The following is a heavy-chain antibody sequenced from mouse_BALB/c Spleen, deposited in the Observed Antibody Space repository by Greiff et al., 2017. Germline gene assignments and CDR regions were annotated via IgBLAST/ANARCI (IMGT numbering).Heavy chain of an antibody. J-gene: IGHJ3*01. CDR3: TRSGCGYDFAY. D-gene: IGHD2-14*01. CDR2: INPSNGGT. Sequence: QVQLQQSGAELVKPGASVKLSCKASGYTFTSYYMYWVKQRPGQGLEWIGEINPSNGGTNFNEKFKSKATLTVDKSSSTAYMQLSSLTSADSAVYYCTRSGCGYDFAYWGQGTLVTVSA. CDR1: GYTFTSYY. V-gene: IGHV1S81*02.